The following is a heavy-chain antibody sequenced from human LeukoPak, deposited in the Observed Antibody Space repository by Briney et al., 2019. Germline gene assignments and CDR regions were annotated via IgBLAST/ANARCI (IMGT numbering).Heavy chain of an antibody. CDR3: ARLGSGVTARLAFDS. CDR1: GGSISSYY. CDR2: IYTSGST. Sequence: SETLSLTCTVSGGSISSYYWSWIRQPAGKGLEWIGRIYTSGSTNYNPSLKSRVTISVDTSKNQFSLRLNSVTAADTAIYYCARLGSGVTARLAFDSWGQGTPVIVSS. J-gene: IGHJ4*02. D-gene: IGHD1-14*01. V-gene: IGHV4-4*07.